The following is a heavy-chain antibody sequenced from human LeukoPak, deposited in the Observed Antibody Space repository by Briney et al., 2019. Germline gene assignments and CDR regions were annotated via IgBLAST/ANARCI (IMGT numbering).Heavy chain of an antibody. V-gene: IGHV4-59*08. CDR3: ARHPGIAAAKRFDP. D-gene: IGHD6-13*01. Sequence: SETLSLTCTVSGVSISSYYWSWIRQPPGKGLEWIGYIYYTGSTKYNPSLKSRLTVSVDTSKNQLSLKLNSVTAADTAVYYCARHPGIAAAKRFDPGGQGTLVTVSS. CDR1: GVSISSYY. J-gene: IGHJ5*02. CDR2: IYYTGST.